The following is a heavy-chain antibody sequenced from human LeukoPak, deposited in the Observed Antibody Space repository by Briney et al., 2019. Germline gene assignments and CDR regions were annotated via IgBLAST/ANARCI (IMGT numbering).Heavy chain of an antibody. Sequence: ASVKVSCKASGYTFTSYGISWVRQAPGQGLEWMGWISAYNGNTNYAQKLQGRVTMTTDTSTSTAYMELRSLRSDDTAVYYCAREPKGITGTIGLYYFDYWGQGTLVTVS. CDR2: ISAYNGNT. CDR1: GYTFTSYG. D-gene: IGHD1-7*01. J-gene: IGHJ4*02. CDR3: AREPKGITGTIGLYYFDY. V-gene: IGHV1-18*01.